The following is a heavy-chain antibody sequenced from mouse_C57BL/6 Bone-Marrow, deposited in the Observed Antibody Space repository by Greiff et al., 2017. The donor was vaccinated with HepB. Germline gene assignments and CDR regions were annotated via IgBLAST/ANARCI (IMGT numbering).Heavy chain of an antibody. CDR2: IDPENGDT. D-gene: IGHD1-1*01. V-gene: IGHV14-4*01. CDR3: TVITTVVGAY. CDR1: GFNIKDDY. Sequence: VQLQQSGAELVRPGASVKLSCTASGFNIKDDYMHWVKQRPDQGLEWIGWIDPENGDTEYASKFQGKATITADTSSNTAYLQLSSLTSEDTAVYYCTVITTVVGAYWGQGTLVTVSA. J-gene: IGHJ3*01.